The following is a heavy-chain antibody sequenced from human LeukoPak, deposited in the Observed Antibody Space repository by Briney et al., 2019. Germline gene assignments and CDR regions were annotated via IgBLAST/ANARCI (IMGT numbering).Heavy chain of an antibody. D-gene: IGHD3-9*01. CDR3: ARDYYDILTGYYNFDY. V-gene: IGHV1-18*01. J-gene: IGHJ4*02. CDR1: GYTFTNYG. Sequence: GASVKVSCQTSGYTFTNYGISWVRQAPGQGLEWMGWINTYNDNTNYAQKFQGRVTMTTDTSTRTAYMELRSLRSDDTAAYYCARDYYDILTGYYNFDYWGQGTLVTVSS. CDR2: INTYNDNT.